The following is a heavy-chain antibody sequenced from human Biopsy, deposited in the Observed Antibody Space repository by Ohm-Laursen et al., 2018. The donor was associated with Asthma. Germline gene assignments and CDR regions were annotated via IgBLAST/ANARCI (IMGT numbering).Heavy chain of an antibody. CDR3: ARGYSGTDRIVYYYSGMEV. J-gene: IGHJ6*02. Sequence: ASVKVSCKASGDSLDSFINYAISWVRQAPRQGLEWMGGLIPVLGTADYAPMFEGRVTITADESTSTAYLELTSLRFEDTAVYYCARGYSGTDRIVYYYSGMEVWGQGTTVTVSS. CDR1: GDSLDSFINYA. CDR2: LIPVLGTA. V-gene: IGHV1-69*13. D-gene: IGHD5-12*01.